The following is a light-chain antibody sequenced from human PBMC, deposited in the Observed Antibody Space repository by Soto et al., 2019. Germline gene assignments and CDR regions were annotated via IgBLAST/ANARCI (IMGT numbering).Light chain of an antibody. J-gene: IGLJ1*01. CDR2: DVS. CDR3: SSYTTSNTRQIV. CDR1: SSDVGGYNY. Sequence: QSALTQPASVSGSPGQSITISCTGTSSDVGGYNYVSWYQQHPGKAPKLMIYDVSNRPSGVSNRFSGSKSGDTASLTISGLQADDEADYYSSSYTTSNTRQIVFGTGTKVTVL. V-gene: IGLV2-14*01.